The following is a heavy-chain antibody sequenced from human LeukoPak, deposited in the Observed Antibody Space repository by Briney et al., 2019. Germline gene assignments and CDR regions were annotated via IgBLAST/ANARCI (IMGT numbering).Heavy chain of an antibody. J-gene: IGHJ4*02. CDR1: GFTFSSYW. CDR2: INANGGET. D-gene: IGHD2-2*01. CDR3: ARAGSRGSADY. V-gene: IGHV3-7*01. Sequence: GGSLRLSCAASGFTFSSYWMSWVRQAPGKGLEWVANINANGGETYYVDSVKGRITISRDNAKNSLYLQMNSLRAEDTAVYYCARAGSRGSADYWGQGTLATVSS.